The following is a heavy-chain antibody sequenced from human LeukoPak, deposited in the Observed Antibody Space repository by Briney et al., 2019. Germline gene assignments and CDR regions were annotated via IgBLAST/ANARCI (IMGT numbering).Heavy chain of an antibody. CDR1: GFTFSIYG. D-gene: IGHD1-26*01. CDR3: ARASGSYGY. Sequence: GGSLRLSCAASGFTFSIYGMHWVRQSPGKGLEWVAVIWNDGSNKYYADSVKGRFTISRDNSKNTLFLQMNSLRAEDTAVYYCARASGSYGYWGQGTLVTVSS. J-gene: IGHJ4*02. V-gene: IGHV3-33*01. CDR2: IWNDGSNK.